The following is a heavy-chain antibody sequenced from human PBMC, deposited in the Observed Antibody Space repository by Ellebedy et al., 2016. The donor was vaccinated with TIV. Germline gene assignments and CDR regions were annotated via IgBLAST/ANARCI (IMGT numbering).Heavy chain of an antibody. Sequence: GSLRLSXSVSGASIARGGYYWSWIRQPPGKGLEWIGYIYYSGSTNYNPSLKSRVTISVDTSKNQFSLKLSSVTAADTAVYYCARAVGYSVDYWGQGTLVTVSS. CDR1: GASIARGGYY. J-gene: IGHJ4*02. CDR2: IYYSGST. CDR3: ARAVGYSVDY. V-gene: IGHV4-61*08. D-gene: IGHD5-12*01.